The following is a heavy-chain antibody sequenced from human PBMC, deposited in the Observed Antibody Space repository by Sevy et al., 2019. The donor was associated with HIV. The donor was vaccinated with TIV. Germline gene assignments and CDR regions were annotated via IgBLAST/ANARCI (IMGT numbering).Heavy chain of an antibody. Sequence: GGSLRLSCAASGFTFSSYGMHWVRQAPGKGLEWAAFIRYDGSNKYYADSVKGRFTISRDNSKNTLYLQMNSLRAEDTAVYYCAKDLAVAGPYYFDYWGQGTLVTVSS. CDR2: IRYDGSNK. CDR3: AKDLAVAGPYYFDY. CDR1: GFTFSSYG. J-gene: IGHJ4*02. D-gene: IGHD6-19*01. V-gene: IGHV3-30*02.